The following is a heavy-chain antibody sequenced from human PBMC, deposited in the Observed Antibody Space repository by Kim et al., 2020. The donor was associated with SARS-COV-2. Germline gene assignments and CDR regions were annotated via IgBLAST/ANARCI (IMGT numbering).Heavy chain of an antibody. D-gene: IGHD3-22*01. V-gene: IGHV1-18*01. Sequence: ASVKVSCKASGYTFTSYGISWVRQAPGQGLEWMGWISAYNGNTNYAQKLQGRVTMTTDTSTSTAYMELRSLRSDDTAVYYCARDSPVDYYDSSGYVGYYYYGMDVWGQGTTVTVSS. CDR1: GYTFTSYG. J-gene: IGHJ6*02. CDR2: ISAYNGNT. CDR3: ARDSPVDYYDSSGYVGYYYYGMDV.